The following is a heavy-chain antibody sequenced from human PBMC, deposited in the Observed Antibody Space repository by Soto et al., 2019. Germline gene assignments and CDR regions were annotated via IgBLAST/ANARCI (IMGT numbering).Heavy chain of an antibody. Sequence: SETLCLTCTVAGGSISSSSYYWGWIRQPPGKGLEWIRSIYYSGSTYYNPSLKSRVTISVDTSKNQFSLKLSSVTAADTAVYYCACIFSGGYGYGFYYYGMDVWGQGTTVTVSS. CDR1: GGSISSSSYY. CDR2: IYYSGST. V-gene: IGHV4-39*01. D-gene: IGHD5-18*01. CDR3: ACIFSGGYGYGFYYYGMDV. J-gene: IGHJ6*02.